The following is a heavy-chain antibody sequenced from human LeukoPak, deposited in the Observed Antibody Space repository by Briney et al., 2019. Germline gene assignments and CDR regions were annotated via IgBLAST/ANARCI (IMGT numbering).Heavy chain of an antibody. Sequence: PGGSLRLSCAASGFTVSSNYMSWVRQAPGKGLEWVSVIYGGGSTYYADSVKGRFTISRDNSKNTLYLQMNSLRAEDTAVYYCARLKIAGIAVAGAFDYWGQGTLVTVSS. CDR1: GFTVSSNY. D-gene: IGHD6-19*01. J-gene: IGHJ4*02. V-gene: IGHV3-66*01. CDR3: ARLKIAGIAVAGAFDY. CDR2: IYGGGST.